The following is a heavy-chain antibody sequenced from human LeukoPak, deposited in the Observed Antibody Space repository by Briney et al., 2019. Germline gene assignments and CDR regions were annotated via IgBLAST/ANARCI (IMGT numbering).Heavy chain of an antibody. CDR1: GYTFTGYY. D-gene: IGHD5-18*01. V-gene: IGHV1-2*02. CDR2: INPNSGGT. J-gene: IGHJ5*02. CDR3: ARVPATAMAT. Sequence: GASVTVSCKASGYTFTGYYMHWVRQAPGQGLEWMGWINPNSGGTNYAQKFQGRVTMTRDTSISTAYMELSRLRSDDTAVYYCARVPATAMATWGQGTLVTVSS.